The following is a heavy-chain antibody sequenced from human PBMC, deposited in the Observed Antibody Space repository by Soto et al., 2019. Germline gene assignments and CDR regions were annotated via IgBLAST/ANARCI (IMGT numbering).Heavy chain of an antibody. CDR1: GYTFTSYD. D-gene: IGHD3-3*01. CDR3: ASDFWSGSPNYYYGMDV. J-gene: IGHJ6*02. CDR2: MNPNSGNT. V-gene: IGHV1-8*01. Sequence: ASVKVSCKASGYTFTSYDISWVRQATGQGLEWMGWMNPNSGNTDYAQKFQGRVTMTADTSMSTAYMELSSLRSEDTAVYYCASDFWSGSPNYYYGMDVWGQGTTVTVSS.